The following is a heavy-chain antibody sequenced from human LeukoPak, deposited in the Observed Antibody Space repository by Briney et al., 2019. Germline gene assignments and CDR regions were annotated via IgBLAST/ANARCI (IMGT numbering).Heavy chain of an antibody. Sequence: PGGSLRLSCAASGFTFSNYGIDSVRQARGRGLGWEAFRRYEGNNKHYADSVKCRFSISRDNSKNTLYLEMNSLRTADTAVYYCARVWDRLLWFGELSPLGGQGTLVTVSS. CDR2: RRYEGNNK. D-gene: IGHD3-10*01. J-gene: IGHJ4*02. CDR1: GFTFSNYG. CDR3: ARVWDRLLWFGELSPL. V-gene: IGHV3-30*02.